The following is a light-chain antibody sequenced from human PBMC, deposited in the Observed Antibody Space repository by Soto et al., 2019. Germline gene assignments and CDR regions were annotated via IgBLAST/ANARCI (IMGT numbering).Light chain of an antibody. J-gene: IGKJ1*01. CDR1: QSISSW. V-gene: IGKV1-5*01. CDR2: DAS. CDR3: QHYNSYSEA. Sequence: DIHMTHSPSTLSASVLYRVTITCRASQSISSWLAWYQQKPGKAPKLLIYDASSLESGVPSRFSGSGSGTEFTLTISSLQPDDFATYYCQHYNSYSEAFGQGTKVDIK.